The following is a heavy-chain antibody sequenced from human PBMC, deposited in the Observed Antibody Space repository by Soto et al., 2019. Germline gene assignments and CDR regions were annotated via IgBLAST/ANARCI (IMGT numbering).Heavy chain of an antibody. CDR2: NSASGATP. CDR1: GLTFNNYA. V-gene: IGHV3-23*01. Sequence: GGTLRLSCAVSGLTFNNYAMSLVRQPPGKRLEGVSANSASGATPYYADSVKGRFTISRDHSRDTLYLEMKSLSAEDKAIYCCAKVDLDNRFFDLWGRCTLIAVSS. CDR3: AKVDLDNRFFDL. J-gene: IGHJ2*01. D-gene: IGHD1-1*01.